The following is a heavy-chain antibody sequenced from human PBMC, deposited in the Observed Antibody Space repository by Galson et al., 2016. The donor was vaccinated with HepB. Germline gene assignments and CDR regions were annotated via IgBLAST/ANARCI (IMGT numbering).Heavy chain of an antibody. V-gene: IGHV1-69*13. J-gene: IGHJ5*02. CDR3: AIMDAPLLEGGAWFDP. Sequence: SVKVSCKASGGTFSSYAISWVRQAPGQGLEWMGGIIPIFRTTDYAQTFQDRVTITADESTSTAYLELISLISADTAVYYCAIMDAPLLEGGAWFDPWGQGTLVTVSS. CDR1: GGTFSSYA. CDR2: IIPIFRTT. D-gene: IGHD2-8*01.